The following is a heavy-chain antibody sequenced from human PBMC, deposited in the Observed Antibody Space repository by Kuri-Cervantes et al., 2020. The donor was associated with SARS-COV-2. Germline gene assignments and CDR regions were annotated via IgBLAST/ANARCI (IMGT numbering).Heavy chain of an antibody. D-gene: IGHD1-14*01. J-gene: IGHJ4*02. CDR2: IYYSGST. Sequence: SETLSLTCTVSGGSISSYYWSWIRQPPGKGLEWIGYIYYSGSTNYNPSLKSRVTISVDTSKNQFSLKLSSATAADTAVYYCATNSVIPPEHFDFWGQGTLVTVSS. CDR3: ATNSVIPPEHFDF. V-gene: IGHV4-59*01. CDR1: GGSISSYY.